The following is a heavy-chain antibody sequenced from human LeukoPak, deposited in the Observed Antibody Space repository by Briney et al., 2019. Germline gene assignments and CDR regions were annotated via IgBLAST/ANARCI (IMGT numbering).Heavy chain of an antibody. J-gene: IGHJ5*02. V-gene: IGHV4-38-2*01. Sequence: PGGSLRLSCAASGFTFSSYAMSWIRQPPGKGLEWIGSIYHSGSTYYNPSLKSRVTISVDTSKNQFSLKLSSVTAADTAVYYCARALLWFGRTHAWFDPWGQGTLVTVSS. CDR2: IYHSGST. D-gene: IGHD3-10*01. CDR1: GFTFSSYA. CDR3: ARALLWFGRTHAWFDP.